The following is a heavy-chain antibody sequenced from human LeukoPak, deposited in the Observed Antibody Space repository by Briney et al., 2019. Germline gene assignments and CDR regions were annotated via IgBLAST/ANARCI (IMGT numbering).Heavy chain of an antibody. CDR1: GGSISSYY. V-gene: IGHV4-59*01. D-gene: IGHD3-9*01. CDR2: IYYSGST. J-gene: IGHJ4*02. Sequence: PSETLSLTCTVSGGSISSYYWSWIRQPPGKGLEWIRYIYYSGSTNYNPSLKSRVTISVDTSKNQFSLKLSSVTAADTAVYYCARSGLELRYFDRLSHPLDYWGQGNLVTVSS. CDR3: ARSGLELRYFDRLSHPLDY.